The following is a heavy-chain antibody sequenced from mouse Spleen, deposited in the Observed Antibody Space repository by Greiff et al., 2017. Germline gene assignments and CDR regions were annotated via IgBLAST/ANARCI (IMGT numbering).Heavy chain of an antibody. CDR3: ARHGLQGYYYAMDY. J-gene: IGHJ4*01. V-gene: IGHV5-6*01. CDR1: GFTFSSYG. Sequence: EVMLVESGGDLVKPGGSLKLSCAASGFTFSSYGMSWVRQTPDKRLEWVATISSGGSYTYYPDSVKGRFTISRDNAKNTLYLQMSSLKSEDTAMYYCARHGLQGYYYAMDYWGQGTSVTVSS. CDR2: ISSGGSYT. D-gene: IGHD2-13*01.